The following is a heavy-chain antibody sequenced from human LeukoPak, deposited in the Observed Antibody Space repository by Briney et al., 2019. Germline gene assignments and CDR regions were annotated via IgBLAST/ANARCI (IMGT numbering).Heavy chain of an antibody. CDR1: GGSISSCY. CDR3: ARLSSTLYYSMDV. D-gene: IGHD6-6*01. Sequence: PSETLSLTCAVSGGSISSCYWTWIRQPPGKGLEWVGYIQNSAIYRAKIKSSPSLQSRVSLSIDTSKNQVSLTVNSVTAADTAVYYCARLSSTLYYSMDVWGPGTAVTVSS. J-gene: IGHJ6*02. CDR2: IQNSAIYRAKI. V-gene: IGHV4-59*08.